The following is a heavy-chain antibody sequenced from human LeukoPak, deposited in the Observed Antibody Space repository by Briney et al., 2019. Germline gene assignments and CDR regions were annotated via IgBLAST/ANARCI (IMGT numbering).Heavy chain of an antibody. V-gene: IGHV3-30*02. CDR1: GFTFSSYW. CDR2: IRYDGNNE. D-gene: IGHD6-13*01. CDR3: AKNRGIGAGEGLLDS. Sequence: GGSLRLSCAASGFTFSSYWMGWVRQAPGKGLEWVTFIRYDGNNEYHADSVKGRFTISRDNSKNTLYLQMNSLRAEDTAVYYCAKNRGIGAGEGLLDSWGQGTLVTVSS. J-gene: IGHJ4*02.